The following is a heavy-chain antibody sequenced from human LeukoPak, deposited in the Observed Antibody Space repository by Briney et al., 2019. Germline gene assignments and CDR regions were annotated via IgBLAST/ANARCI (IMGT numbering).Heavy chain of an antibody. CDR3: ARDERGSYCSGGSCYDQYYFDY. CDR2: ISGYNGNT. CDR1: GYTFTSYG. V-gene: IGHV1-18*01. D-gene: IGHD2-15*01. J-gene: IGHJ4*02. Sequence: ASVKVSCKASGYTFTSYGISWVRQAPGQGLEWMGWISGYNGNTNYAQKFQGRVTMTTDTYTSTAYMELRSLRSDDTAVYFCARDERGSYCSGGSCYDQYYFDYWGQGTLVTVSS.